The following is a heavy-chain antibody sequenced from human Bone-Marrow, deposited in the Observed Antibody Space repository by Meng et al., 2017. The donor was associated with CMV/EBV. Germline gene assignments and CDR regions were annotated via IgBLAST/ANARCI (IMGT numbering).Heavy chain of an antibody. Sequence: GESLKISCAASEFSFSTSGMHWVRQAPGKGLEWVSRIMYDGSNKYYADSVKGRFTISRDNSKNTLYLQMNSLGAEDTALYFCAKGVAPTGNPNWFDPWGQGTLVTVSS. CDR1: EFSFSTSG. J-gene: IGHJ5*02. CDR2: IMYDGSNK. CDR3: AKGVAPTGNPNWFDP. D-gene: IGHD1-1*01. V-gene: IGHV3-30*02.